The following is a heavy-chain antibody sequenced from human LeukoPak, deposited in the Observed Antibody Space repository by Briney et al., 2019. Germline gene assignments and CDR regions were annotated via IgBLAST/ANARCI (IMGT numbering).Heavy chain of an antibody. CDR2: INHSGST. V-gene: IGHV4-34*01. J-gene: IGHJ6*03. D-gene: IGHD3-9*01. Sequence: SETLSLACAVYGGSFSGYYWSWIRQPPGKGLEWIGEINHSGSTNYNPSLKSRVTISVDTSKNQFSLKLSSVTAADTAVYYCARRGFDWLPYYYYYYYMDVWGKGTTVTISS. CDR1: GGSFSGYY. CDR3: ARRGFDWLPYYYYYYYMDV.